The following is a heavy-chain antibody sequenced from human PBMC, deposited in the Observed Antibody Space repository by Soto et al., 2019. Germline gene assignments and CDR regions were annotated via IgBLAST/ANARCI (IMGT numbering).Heavy chain of an antibody. V-gene: IGHV3-23*01. CDR2: ISGSGGST. D-gene: IGHD4-17*01. CDR3: AKVLDDYGDRNLYYFHY. J-gene: IGHJ4*02. Sequence: GGSLRLSCAGSGFTFSSYAMSWVRQAPGKGLEWVSGISGSGGSTYYADSVKGRFTSSRDNSKNTLYLQMNSLRAEDTAVYYCAKVLDDYGDRNLYYFHYWGQGTLVTVSS. CDR1: GFTFSSYA.